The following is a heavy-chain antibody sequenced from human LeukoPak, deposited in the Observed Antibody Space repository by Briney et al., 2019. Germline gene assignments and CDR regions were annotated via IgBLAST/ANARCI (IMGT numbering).Heavy chain of an antibody. CDR1: GFTLSRYA. J-gene: IGHJ4*02. V-gene: IGHV3-23*01. Sequence: GGSLRLSCAASGFTLSRYAMNWVRQAPVKGVEGVSGISGSGRDTHYADSVKGRFTISRDNSKNTLYLQMNSLRADDTAVYYCATNYYDSSGYFPDFDYWGQGALVSVSS. CDR2: ISGSGRDT. D-gene: IGHD3-22*01. CDR3: ATNYYDSSGYFPDFDY.